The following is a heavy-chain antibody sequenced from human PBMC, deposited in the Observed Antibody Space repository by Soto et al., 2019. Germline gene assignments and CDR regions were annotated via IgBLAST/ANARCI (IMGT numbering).Heavy chain of an antibody. V-gene: IGHV4-59*08. D-gene: IGHD6-25*01. CDR2: IYYSGST. J-gene: IGHJ6*03. CDR3: ASHDLAAALPVHYYYLDV. CDR1: GGSISSYY. Sequence: PSETLSLTCTVSGGSISSYYWSWIRQPPGKGLEWIGYIYYSGSTNYNPSLKSRVTISVDTSKNQFSLNLSSVTAADTALFYFASHDLAAALPVHYYYLDVWGKGTSVTVSS.